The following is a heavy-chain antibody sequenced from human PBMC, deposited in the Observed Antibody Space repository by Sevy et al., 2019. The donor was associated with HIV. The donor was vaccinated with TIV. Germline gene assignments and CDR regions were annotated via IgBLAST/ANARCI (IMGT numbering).Heavy chain of an antibody. Sequence: SRTVSLTCAISGDSVSSNSAAWNWIRRSPSRDLEWLGRTYYRSKWYNDYAVSVKSRITINPDTSKNQFSLQLNSVPPEDTAVYYCARTKYGTPADYWGQGTLVTVSS. CDR3: ARTKYGTPADY. V-gene: IGHV6-1*01. CDR2: TYYRSKWYN. J-gene: IGHJ4*02. CDR1: GDSVSSNSAA. D-gene: IGHD1-1*01.